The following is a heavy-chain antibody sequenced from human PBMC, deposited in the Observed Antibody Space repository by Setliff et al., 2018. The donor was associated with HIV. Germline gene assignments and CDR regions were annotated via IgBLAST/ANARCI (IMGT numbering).Heavy chain of an antibody. J-gene: IGHJ4*02. CDR3: MDFAIAGAWDY. CDR1: GFIFSNAR. V-gene: IGHV3-15*01. CDR2: IKKKGDGGTT. D-gene: IGHD6-13*01. Sequence: GGSLRLSCAASGFIFSNARMNWFRQVPGKGLEWVGHIKKKGDGGTTEYATPVKGRFTISRDDSENMLYLQMNDLKTEDTAVYYCMDFAIAGAWDYWGQGTLVTVSS.